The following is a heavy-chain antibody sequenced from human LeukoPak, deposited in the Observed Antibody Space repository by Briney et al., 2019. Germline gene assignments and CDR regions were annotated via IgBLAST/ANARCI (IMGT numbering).Heavy chain of an antibody. V-gene: IGHV3-48*03. J-gene: IGHJ4*02. CDR1: GFMFSSYE. D-gene: IGHD6-19*01. CDR3: ALLAVASDFDY. CDR2: ISSGASTM. Sequence: SGGSLRLSCAASGFMFSSYEMYWVRQAPGKGLEWVSYISSGASTMCYADSVKGRFTISRDNAKNSLFLQMNSLRAEDTAVYYCALLAVASDFDYWGQGTLVTVSS.